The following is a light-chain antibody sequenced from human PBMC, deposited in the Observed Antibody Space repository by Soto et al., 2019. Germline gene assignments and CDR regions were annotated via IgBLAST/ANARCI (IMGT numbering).Light chain of an antibody. Sequence: AIQMTQSPSSLFASVGDRVTITCRASQGIRNDLGWYQQKPGKAPELLIYATSNLQSGVPSRFSGSGSGTDFTLTISSLHPEDFATYYCLQDYNYPLTFGGGTKVEIK. CDR3: LQDYNYPLT. V-gene: IGKV1-6*01. CDR1: QGIRND. J-gene: IGKJ4*01. CDR2: ATS.